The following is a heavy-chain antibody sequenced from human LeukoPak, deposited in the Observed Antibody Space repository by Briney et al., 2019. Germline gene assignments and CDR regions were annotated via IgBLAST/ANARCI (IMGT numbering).Heavy chain of an antibody. CDR1: GYTFTTYG. Sequence: ASVKVSCKASGYTFTTYGINWVRQAPGQGLEWMGWISTYDGNTNYAQKLRGRVTMLRDTSTSTAYMELRSLRSDDTAVYYCARDQPRRGPGNHDYWGQGTLVTVSS. CDR2: ISTYDGNT. D-gene: IGHD1-26*01. J-gene: IGHJ4*02. V-gene: IGHV1-18*01. CDR3: ARDQPRRGPGNHDY.